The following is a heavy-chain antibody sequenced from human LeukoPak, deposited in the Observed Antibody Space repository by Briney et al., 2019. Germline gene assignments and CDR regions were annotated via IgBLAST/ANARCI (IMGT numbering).Heavy chain of an antibody. D-gene: IGHD3-3*01. CDR1: GFTFSHYY. CDR3: ARDFYDFWSGYWV. Sequence: GGSLRLSCAASGFTFSHYYMTWVRQAPGKGLEWVSTLLRDGSGHYEDSVRGRFRVSRDDSKNILYLHMSTLRVEDTAVYYCARDFYDFWSGYWVWGQGTLVTVSS. V-gene: IGHV3-53*01. J-gene: IGHJ4*02. CDR2: LLRDGSG.